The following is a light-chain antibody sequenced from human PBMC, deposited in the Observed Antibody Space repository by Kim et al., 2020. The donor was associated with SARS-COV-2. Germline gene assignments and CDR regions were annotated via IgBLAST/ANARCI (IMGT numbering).Light chain of an antibody. CDR1: KLRSFH. CDR2: AKS. J-gene: IGLJ1*01. CDR3: SSRDSSGNLDV. V-gene: IGLV3-19*01. Sequence: VQTVRITCQGDKLRSFHASWYQRKPGQAPLLVFYAKSNRLSEIPDRFAGSISGTTASLTITGAQAEDEADYYCSSRDSSGNLDVFGTGT.